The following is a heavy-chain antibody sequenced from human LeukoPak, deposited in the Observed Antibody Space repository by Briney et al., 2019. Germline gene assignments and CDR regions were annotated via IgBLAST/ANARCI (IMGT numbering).Heavy chain of an antibody. CDR3: ARATDYYYDSSGYHDY. CDR1: GYSISSGYH. D-gene: IGHD3-22*01. CDR2: IYHSGST. Sequence: SGTLSLTCTVSGYSISSGYHWGWIRQPPGKGLEWIGSIYHSGSTYYNPSLKSRVTISVDTSKNQFSLKLSSVTAADTAVYYCARATDYYYDSSGYHDYWGQGTLVTVSS. V-gene: IGHV4-38-2*02. J-gene: IGHJ4*02.